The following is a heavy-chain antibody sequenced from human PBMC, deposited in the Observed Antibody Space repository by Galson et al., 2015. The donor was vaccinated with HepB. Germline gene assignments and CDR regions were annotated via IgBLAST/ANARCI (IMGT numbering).Heavy chain of an antibody. CDR3: ARDLWYSSSQGMDV. V-gene: IGHV3-7*01. J-gene: IGHJ6*04. Sequence: SLRLSCAASGFTFSSYWMSWVRQAPGKGLEWVANIKQDGSEKYYVDSVKGRFTISRDNAKNSLYLQMNSLRAEDTAVYYCARDLWYSSSQGMDVWGKGTTVTVSS. CDR2: IKQDGSEK. D-gene: IGHD6-13*01. CDR1: GFTFSSYW.